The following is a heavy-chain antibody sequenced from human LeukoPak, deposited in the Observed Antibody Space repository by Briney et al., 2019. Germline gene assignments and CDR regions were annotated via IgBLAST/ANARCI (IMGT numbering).Heavy chain of an antibody. CDR1: GFTFSSYA. V-gene: IGHV3-23*01. CDR2: ISGSGGST. Sequence: GGSLRLSCAASGFTFSSYAMSWVRQVPGKGLEWVSAISGSGGSTYYADSVKGRFTISRDNSKNTLYLQMNSLRAEDTAVYYCARADYYGSGRGFDPWGQGTLVTVSS. CDR3: ARADYYGSGRGFDP. D-gene: IGHD3-10*01. J-gene: IGHJ5*02.